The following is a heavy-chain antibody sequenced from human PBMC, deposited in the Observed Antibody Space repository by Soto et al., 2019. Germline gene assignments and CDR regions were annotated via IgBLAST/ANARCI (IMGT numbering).Heavy chain of an antibody. D-gene: IGHD3-3*01. CDR3: TTSLEWLLAHYYYGMAV. Sequence: GGSLRLSCAASGFTFSNAWMNWVRQAPGKGLEWVGRIKSKTDGGTTDYAAPVKGRFTISRDDSKNTLYLQMNSLKTEDTAVYYCTTSLEWLLAHYYYGMAVWGQGTTVTVSS. CDR2: IKSKTDGGTT. J-gene: IGHJ6*02. V-gene: IGHV3-15*07. CDR1: GFTFSNAW.